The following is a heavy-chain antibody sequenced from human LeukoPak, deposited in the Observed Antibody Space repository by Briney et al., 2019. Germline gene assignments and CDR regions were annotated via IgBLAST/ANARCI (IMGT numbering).Heavy chain of an antibody. CDR1: GDSISRYY. CDR3: ARSDYHNSGSHTVFDAFDI. CDR2: IDDSGNT. V-gene: IGHV4-59*01. Sequence: SETLSLTCTVSGDSISRYYWSWIRRPPGKGLEWIGYIDDSGNTNYNPSLKSQVAISVDKSKNQFSLKLSFVTAADTAMYYCARSDYHNSGSHTVFDAFDIWGQGTRVTVSS. D-gene: IGHD3-10*01. J-gene: IGHJ3*02.